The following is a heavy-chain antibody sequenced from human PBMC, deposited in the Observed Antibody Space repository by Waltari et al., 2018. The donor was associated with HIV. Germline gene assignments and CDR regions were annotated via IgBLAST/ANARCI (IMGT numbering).Heavy chain of an antibody. Sequence: ELVESGGGLVKPGGSLRLSCAASGFSFRDYGMTWVRQAPGRGLGVVASVSSASAYTYYADSVKGRFTISRYNARNSLYLQRNSLRAEDTAVYYCARDPSMIVVGAGRDFDYWGQGTLVTVSS. CDR1: GFSFRDYG. CDR2: VSSASAYT. J-gene: IGHJ4*02. CDR3: ARDPSMIVVGAGRDFDY. V-gene: IGHV3-21*01. D-gene: IGHD3-22*01.